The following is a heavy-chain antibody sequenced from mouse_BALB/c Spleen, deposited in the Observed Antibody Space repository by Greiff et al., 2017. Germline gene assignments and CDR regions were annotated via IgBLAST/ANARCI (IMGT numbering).Heavy chain of an antibody. J-gene: IGHJ1*01. CDR1: GYTFTSYW. CDR2: INPSNGRT. Sequence: QVQLQQPGAELVKPGASVKLSCKASGYTFTSYWMHWVKQRPGQGLEWIGEINPSNGRTNYNEKFKSKATMTVDKSSSTAYMQLSSLTSEDSAVYYCARRYYGSSYDWYFDVWGAGTTVTVSS. V-gene: IGHV1S81*02. D-gene: IGHD1-1*01. CDR3: ARRYYGSSYDWYFDV.